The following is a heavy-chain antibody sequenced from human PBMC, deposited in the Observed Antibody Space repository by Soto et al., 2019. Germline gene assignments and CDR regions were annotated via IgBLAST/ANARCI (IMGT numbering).Heavy chain of an antibody. D-gene: IGHD3-3*02. J-gene: IGHJ6*02. CDR2: IIHIFPTP. V-gene: IGHV1-69*12. CDR1: GGTFGNSA. CDR3: ARDKDRQQLGGNYYSGIDV. Sequence: QVQLVQSGAEVKKPGSSVTVSCKASGGTFGNSAISWVRQAPGQGLEWMGGIIHIFPTPDYAPKFQGRVTITADESTSTAYMELTSLRSEDTAVYYCARDKDRQQLGGNYYSGIDVWGQGTPVNASS.